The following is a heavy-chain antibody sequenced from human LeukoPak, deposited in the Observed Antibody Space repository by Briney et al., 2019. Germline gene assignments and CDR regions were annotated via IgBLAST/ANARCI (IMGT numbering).Heavy chain of an antibody. Sequence: GSLRLSCAVSGFTLRSYSINWVRQAPGKGLEWISYISPSSTIYYADSVKGRFIISRDKAQNSLYLQMNSLRVEDTAMYYCTRVFENAWGQGTLVTVSS. J-gene: IGHJ5*02. V-gene: IGHV3-48*01. CDR2: ISPSSTI. D-gene: IGHD3-9*01. CDR3: TRVFENA. CDR1: GFTLRSYS.